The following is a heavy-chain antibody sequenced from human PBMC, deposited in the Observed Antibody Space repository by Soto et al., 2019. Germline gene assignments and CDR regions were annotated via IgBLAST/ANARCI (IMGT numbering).Heavy chain of an antibody. CDR2: IIPISGTA. CDR1: GGTFSSYA. J-gene: IGHJ5*02. V-gene: IGHV1-69*01. CDR3: ARAAVVKKGQDYDSSGYLNWFDP. D-gene: IGHD3-22*01. Sequence: QVQLVQSGAEVKKPGSSVKVSCKASGGTFSSYAISWVRQAPGQGLEWMGGIIPISGTANYAQKFQGRVTITADESTSTAYMELSSLRYEDTAVYYCARAAVVKKGQDYDSSGYLNWFDPWGQGTLVTVSS.